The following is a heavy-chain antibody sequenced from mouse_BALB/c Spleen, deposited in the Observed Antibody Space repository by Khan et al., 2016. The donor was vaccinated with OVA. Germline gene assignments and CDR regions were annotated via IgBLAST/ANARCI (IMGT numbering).Heavy chain of an antibody. CDR1: AFAFSYYD. J-gene: IGHJ2*01. V-gene: IGHV5-12-1*01. CDR3: ARGYYYFDY. CDR2: ISSGGGGT. Sequence: EVELVVSGGGLVKPGGSLKLSCAASAFAFSYYDMSWVRQTPERRLEWVAYISSGGGGTSYPDAVKGRFTISRDNAKNTLYLQMSSLKSEDTAIYYCARGYYYFDYWGQGTTLTVSS. D-gene: IGHD2-3*01.